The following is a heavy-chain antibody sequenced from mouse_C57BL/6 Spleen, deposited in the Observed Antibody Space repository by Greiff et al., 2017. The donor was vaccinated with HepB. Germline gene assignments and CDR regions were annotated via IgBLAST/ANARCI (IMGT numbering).Heavy chain of an antibody. V-gene: IGHV1-82*01. CDR3: ARGSSYAFAY. CDR2: IYPGDGDT. CDR1: GYAFSSSW. J-gene: IGHJ3*01. Sequence: VQLQQSGPELVKPGASVKISCKASGYAFSSSWMNWVKQRPGKGLEWIGRIYPGDGDTNYNGKLKGKATLTADKSSSTAYMQLSSLTSEDSAVYFCARGSSYAFAYWGQGTLVTVSA. D-gene: IGHD1-1*01.